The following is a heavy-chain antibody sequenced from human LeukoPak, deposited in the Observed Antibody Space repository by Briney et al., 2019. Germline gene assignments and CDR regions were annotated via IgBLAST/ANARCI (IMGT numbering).Heavy chain of an antibody. D-gene: IGHD3-22*01. V-gene: IGHV3-74*01. CDR1: GFTFSSYW. CDR2: INSDGSST. Sequence: GGSLRLSCAASGFTFSSYWMHWVRQAPGKGLVWVSRINSDGSSTSYADSVKGRFTISRDNAKNTLYLQMNSLRAEDTAVYYCAKGGFGIVVVISASGDYWGQGTLVTVSS. CDR3: AKGGFGIVVVISASGDY. J-gene: IGHJ4*02.